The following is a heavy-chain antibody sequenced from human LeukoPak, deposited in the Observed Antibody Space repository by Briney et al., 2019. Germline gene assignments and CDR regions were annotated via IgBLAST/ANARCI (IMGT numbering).Heavy chain of an antibody. CDR1: SITFTKAW. D-gene: IGHD7-27*01. CDR3: ARASYNWGFQNSALDI. J-gene: IGHJ3*02. V-gene: IGHV3-7*01. CDR2: IKQDGSEK. Sequence: GGSLRLSCAASSITFTKAWMSWVRQAPGKGLEWVANIKQDGSEKYYVDSVKGRFTISRDNAKNSLSLQMNSLRTEDAAVYYCARASYNWGFQNSALDIWGQGTTVTVSS.